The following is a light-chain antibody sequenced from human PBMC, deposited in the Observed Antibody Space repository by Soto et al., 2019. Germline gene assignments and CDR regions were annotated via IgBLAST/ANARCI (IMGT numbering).Light chain of an antibody. CDR2: EVT. CDR1: SSDVGVYDY. CDR3: SSYAGSKTFVV. Sequence: QSALSQPPSASGSPGQSVTISCTGTSSDVGVYDYVSWYQQYPGKAPKLMIYEVTKRPSGVPDRFSGSKSGNTASLTVSGLQAEDEADYYCSSYAGSKTFVVFGGGTTLTVL. V-gene: IGLV2-8*01. J-gene: IGLJ3*02.